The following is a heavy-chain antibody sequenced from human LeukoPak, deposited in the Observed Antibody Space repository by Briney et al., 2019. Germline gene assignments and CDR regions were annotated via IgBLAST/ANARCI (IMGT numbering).Heavy chain of an antibody. CDR1: GFTFSTYA. CDR3: ARARGYYDILTGPLDAFDI. CDR2: ISGTGGST. Sequence: GGSLRLSCGASGFTFSTYAMSWVRQAPGTGLGWVSAISGTGGSTYYADSVKGRFTISRDNSKNTLYLQMNSLRAEDTAVYYCARARGYYDILTGPLDAFDIWGQGTMVTVSS. J-gene: IGHJ3*02. D-gene: IGHD3-9*01. V-gene: IGHV3-23*01.